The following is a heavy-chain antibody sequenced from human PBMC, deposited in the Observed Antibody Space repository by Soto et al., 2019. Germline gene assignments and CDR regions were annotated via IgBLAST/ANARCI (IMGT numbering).Heavy chain of an antibody. V-gene: IGHV4-4*02. D-gene: IGHD4-17*01. J-gene: IGHJ4*02. CDR1: GYSIRDGYW. Sequence: QVQLQESGPALVKPSGTLSLTCAVSGYSIRDGYWWTWVRQTPGKGLEWIGEVHHSGATNYNPSLGSRLTISVDKAKNQFFLSLRSLTAADTATYYCGRNGEYSADHWGRGSLVTVSS. CDR2: VHHSGAT. CDR3: GRNGEYSADH.